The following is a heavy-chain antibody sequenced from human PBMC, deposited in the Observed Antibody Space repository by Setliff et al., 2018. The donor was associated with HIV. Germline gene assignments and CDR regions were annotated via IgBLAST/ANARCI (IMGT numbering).Heavy chain of an antibody. V-gene: IGHV3-73*01. D-gene: IGHD3-16*01. J-gene: IGHJ5*02. CDR3: TRELAFGRVLAINWFDP. CDR2: IKTEAEGYAT. Sequence: GESLKISCGASGFTFSGSPMHWVRQASGKGLEWVGRIKTEAEGYATAYAASVKGRFTISRDDSKNTAYLQMNSLKTEDTAIYYCTRELAFGRVLAINWFDPWGQGTLVTVSS. CDR1: GFTFSGSP.